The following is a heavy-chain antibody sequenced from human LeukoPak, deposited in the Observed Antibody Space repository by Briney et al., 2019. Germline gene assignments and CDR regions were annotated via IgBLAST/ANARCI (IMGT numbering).Heavy chain of an antibody. Sequence: GASVKVSCKASGYTFTSYYMHWVRQAPGQGLEWMGIINPSGGSTSYAQKFQGRVTMTRDTSTSTVYMELSSLRSEDTAVYCCARDPVRGGSYVAYAFDIWGQGTMVTVSS. CDR2: INPSGGST. V-gene: IGHV1-46*01. D-gene: IGHD1-26*01. J-gene: IGHJ3*02. CDR3: ARDPVRGGSYVAYAFDI. CDR1: GYTFTSYY.